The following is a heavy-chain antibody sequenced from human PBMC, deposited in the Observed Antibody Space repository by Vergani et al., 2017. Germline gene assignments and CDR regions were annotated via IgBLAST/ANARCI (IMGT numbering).Heavy chain of an antibody. CDR1: GFTFSSYG. CDR2: ISYDGSNK. Sequence: QVQLVESGGGVVQPGRSLRLSCAASGFTFSSYGMHWVRQAPGKGLEWVAVISYDGSNKYYADSVKGRFTISRDNSKNTLYLQMNSLRAEDTAVYYCARPRAVPGNRMSVIDLWGQGTLVTVSS. CDR3: ARPRAVPGNRMSVIDL. V-gene: IGHV3-30*03. J-gene: IGHJ5*02. D-gene: IGHD6-19*01.